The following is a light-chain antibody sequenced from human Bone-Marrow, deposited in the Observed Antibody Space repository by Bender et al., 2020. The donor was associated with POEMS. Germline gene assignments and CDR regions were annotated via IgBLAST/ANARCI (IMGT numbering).Light chain of an antibody. Sequence: SDGLTQPPSVSVSPGQTASITCSGYQLGDIYACWYYPDPGHTPVLAIYQDTTRPPGVPRRVSGTICGNTATLTISGTQTMDEADYYCQAWDSSTAVFGGGTKRTVL. CDR2: QDT. V-gene: IGLV3-1*01. J-gene: IGLJ2*01. CDR1: QLGDIY. CDR3: QAWDSSTAV.